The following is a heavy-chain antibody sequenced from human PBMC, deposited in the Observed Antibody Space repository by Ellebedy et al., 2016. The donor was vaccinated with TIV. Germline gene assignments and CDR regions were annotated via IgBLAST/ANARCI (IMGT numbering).Heavy chain of an antibody. V-gene: IGHV3-7*03. Sequence: GGSLRLSCSVSGFAFSNYWMSWVRQAPGKGLEWVANIRQDGNEKYYVDSVKGRFTISRDNAKNSLYLQMNNLRDEDTAVYYCARAGGYYSDYWGQGTLVTVSS. J-gene: IGHJ4*02. CDR3: ARAGGYYSDY. CDR1: GFAFSNYW. D-gene: IGHD4-23*01. CDR2: IRQDGNEK.